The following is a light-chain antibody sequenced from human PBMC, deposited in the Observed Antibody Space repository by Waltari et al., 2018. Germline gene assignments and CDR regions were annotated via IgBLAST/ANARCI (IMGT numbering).Light chain of an antibody. CDR1: QSISSY. Sequence: EIVLKQSPATRSLSPGDRATLSCRASQSISSYLAWYQQKPGQAPRLLIYDASTRATGIPARFSGSGSVTDFTLTISSLEPEDFAIYYCQQRSKSFTFGPGTKVDIK. CDR2: DAS. CDR3: QQRSKSFT. V-gene: IGKV3-11*01. J-gene: IGKJ3*01.